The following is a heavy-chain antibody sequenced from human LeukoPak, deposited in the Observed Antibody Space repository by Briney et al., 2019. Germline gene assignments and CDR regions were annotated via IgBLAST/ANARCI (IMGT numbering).Heavy chain of an antibody. J-gene: IGHJ4*02. CDR3: ARDSPDVDIVATTPPFDY. D-gene: IGHD5-12*01. Sequence: GGSLRLSCAASGFIFSSHWMNWVRQAPGMGLEWVANIKEDGSEKYYVDFVKGRFTISRDNAKNTLYLQMNSLRAEDTAVYYCARDSPDVDIVATTPPFDYWGQGTLVTVSS. CDR2: IKEDGSEK. V-gene: IGHV3-7*01. CDR1: GFIFSSHW.